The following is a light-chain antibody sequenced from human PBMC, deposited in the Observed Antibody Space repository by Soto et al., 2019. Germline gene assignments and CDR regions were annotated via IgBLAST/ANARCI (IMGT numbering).Light chain of an antibody. J-gene: IGLJ3*02. CDR2: DVS. CDR3: CSVAGSYTFWV. CDR1: SSDVGDYNY. Sequence: QSVLTQPRSVSGSPGQSVTISCTGTSSDVGDYNYVSWYQQYPGKAPKLVIYDVSKRPSGVPDRFSGSKSGNTASLTISGLQAEDEADYYCCSVAGSYTFWVFGGGTKLTVL. V-gene: IGLV2-11*01.